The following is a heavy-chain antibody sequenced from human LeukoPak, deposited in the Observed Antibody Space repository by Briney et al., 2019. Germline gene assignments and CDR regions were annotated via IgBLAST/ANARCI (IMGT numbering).Heavy chain of an antibody. J-gene: IGHJ4*02. CDR3: ARPRYSYGPRQTYYFDY. CDR2: VYYSGST. CDR1: GGSISSGNYY. D-gene: IGHD5-18*01. V-gene: IGHV4-39*01. Sequence: SETLSLTCTVSGGSISSGNYYWGWIRQPPGKGLEWIGSVYYSGSTYYNPSLKSRVTMSVDTSNNQFSMRLNSVTAADTAVYYCARPRYSYGPRQTYYFDYWGQGTPVTVSS.